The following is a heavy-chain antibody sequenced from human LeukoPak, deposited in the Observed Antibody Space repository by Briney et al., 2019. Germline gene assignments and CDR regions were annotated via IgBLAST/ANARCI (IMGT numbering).Heavy chain of an antibody. CDR1: GFTFGDYA. CDR2: MRSKGFGGTV. J-gene: IGHJ5*02. Sequence: GGSLRLSCSASGFTFGDYAMSWVRQAPGKGLEWVGSMRSKGFGGTVEYAASVKGRFTISRDDSKSIAYLQMNSLQTEDTAVYYCSRGGSWKGWFDPWGQGTLVTVSS. D-gene: IGHD6-6*01. CDR3: SRGGSWKGWFDP. V-gene: IGHV3-49*04.